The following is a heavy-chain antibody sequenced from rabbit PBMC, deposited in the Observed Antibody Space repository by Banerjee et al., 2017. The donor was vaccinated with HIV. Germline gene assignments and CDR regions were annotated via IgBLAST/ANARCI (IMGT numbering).Heavy chain of an antibody. CDR1: GFSLSSYW. Sequence: QEQLEESGGDLVKPEGSLTLTCTASGFSLSSYWICWVRQAPGKGLELIACIYSSNGDIGYASWAKGRFTISKTSSTTVTLQMTSLTAADTATYFCARDLTGVTGWNFNLWGPGTLVTDS. D-gene: IGHD7-1*01. CDR2: IYSSNGDI. J-gene: IGHJ4*01. CDR3: ARDLTGVTGWNFNL. V-gene: IGHV1S45*01.